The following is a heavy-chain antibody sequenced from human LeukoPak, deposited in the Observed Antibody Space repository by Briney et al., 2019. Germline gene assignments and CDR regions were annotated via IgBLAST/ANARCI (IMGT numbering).Heavy chain of an antibody. CDR1: GYTFTSYY. V-gene: IGHV1-46*01. J-gene: IGHJ4*02. CDR3: ARDHVPYYYDSSGGSDY. CDR2: INPSGGST. Sequence: ASVKVSCKASGYTFTSYYMHWVRQAPGQGLEWMGIINPSGGSTSYAQKFQGRVTMTRDTSTSTVYMELSSLRSEDTAVYYCARDHVPYYYDSSGGSDYWGQGTLVTVSS. D-gene: IGHD3-22*01.